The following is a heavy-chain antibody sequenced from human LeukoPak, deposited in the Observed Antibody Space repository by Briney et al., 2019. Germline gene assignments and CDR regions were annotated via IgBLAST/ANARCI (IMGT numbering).Heavy chain of an antibody. D-gene: IGHD6-13*01. CDR1: GGSISIYY. CDR2: IYYSGST. Sequence: SETLSLTCTVSGGSISIYYWSWIRQPPGKGLEWIGYIYYSGSTNYNPSLKSRVTISVDTSKNQFSLKLSSVTAADTAVYYCTSSSWPDYFDYWGQGTLVTVSS. J-gene: IGHJ4*02. V-gene: IGHV4-59*08. CDR3: TSSSWPDYFDY.